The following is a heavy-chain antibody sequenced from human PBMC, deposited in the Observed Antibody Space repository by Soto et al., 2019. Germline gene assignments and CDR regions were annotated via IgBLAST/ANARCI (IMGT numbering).Heavy chain of an antibody. D-gene: IGHD2-2*01. CDR3: AKDKDIVVVPAAISH. CDR2: ISGSGGST. V-gene: IGHV3-23*01. CDR1: GFTFSSYA. J-gene: IGHJ4*02. Sequence: PGGSLRLSCAASGFTFSSYAMSWVRQAPGKGLEWVSAISGSGGSTYYADSVKGRFTISRDNSKNTLYLQMNSLRAEDTAVYYCAKDKDIVVVPAAISHWGQGTLVTVSS.